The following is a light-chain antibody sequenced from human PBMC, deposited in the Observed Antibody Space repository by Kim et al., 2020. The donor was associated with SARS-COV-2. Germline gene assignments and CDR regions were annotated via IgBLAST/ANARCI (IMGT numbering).Light chain of an antibody. CDR1: QSVDTY. CDR2: DAF. CDR3: QHRISWPRT. J-gene: IGKJ1*01. Sequence: EIVLTQSPATLSLSPGERATLSCRASQSVDTYLAWYQHKPGQAPRLLVYDAFNRATDIPPRFSGSGSGTDFTLTISSLEPEDFAVYYCQHRISWPRTFGQGTKVDIK. V-gene: IGKV3-11*01.